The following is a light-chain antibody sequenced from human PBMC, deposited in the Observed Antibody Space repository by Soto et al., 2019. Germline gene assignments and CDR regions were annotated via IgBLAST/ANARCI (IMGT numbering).Light chain of an antibody. J-gene: IGKJ5*01. CDR1: QGISTY. CDR2: AAS. CDR3: QQLNSYLIT. Sequence: DIQMTQSPSSLSASVGDRVTITCRASQGISTYLNWYQQKPGKAPKLLIYAASTLQSGVPSRFSGSGSGTDFTLTISSLQPEDFATYYCQQLNSYLITFGQGTRLEIK. V-gene: IGKV1-9*01.